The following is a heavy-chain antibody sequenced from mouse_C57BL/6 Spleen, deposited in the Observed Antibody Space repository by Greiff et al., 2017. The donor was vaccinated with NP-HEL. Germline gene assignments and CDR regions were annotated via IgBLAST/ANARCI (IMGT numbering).Heavy chain of an antibody. CDR3: AYYGSSLYYAMDY. CDR1: GYTFTSYW. Sequence: QVQLQQPGAELVKPGASVKLSCKASGYTFTSYWMHWVKQRPGQGLEWIGMIHPNSGSTNYNEKFKSKATLTVDKSSSTAYMPLSSLTSEDSAVYYCAYYGSSLYYAMDYWGQGTSVTVSS. V-gene: IGHV1-64*01. J-gene: IGHJ4*01. CDR2: IHPNSGST. D-gene: IGHD1-1*01.